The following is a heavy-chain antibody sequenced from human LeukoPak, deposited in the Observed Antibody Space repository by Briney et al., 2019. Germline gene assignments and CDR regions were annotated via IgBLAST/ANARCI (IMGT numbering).Heavy chain of an antibody. CDR1: GVTLSSYA. J-gene: IGHJ5*02. CDR3: AKCSTSAYTTGWCNWIDP. CDR2: TVSRGTT. Sequence: GGSLRLSCEASGVTLSSYAMSWARQAPGKGLEWVSSTVSRGTTQYADSVKGRFTVSRDTSKNTLYLQMNSLRADDTAVYYCAKCSTSAYTTGWCNWIDPWGQGTLVTVSS. V-gene: IGHV3-23*01. D-gene: IGHD6-19*01.